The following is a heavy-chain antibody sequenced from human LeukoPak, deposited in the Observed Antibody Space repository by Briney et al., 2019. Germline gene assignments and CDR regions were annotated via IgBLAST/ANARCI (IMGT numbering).Heavy chain of an antibody. V-gene: IGHV3-66*03. Sequence: GSLRLSCAASGFTVSTNYMSWVRQAPGKGLEWVSVIYSSGSTYYADSVKGRFTIFRDNSKNTLYLQMNSLRAEDTAVYYCARDGGLAPYSSSTPFDHWGQGTLVTVSS. D-gene: IGHD6-6*01. CDR3: ARDGGLAPYSSSTPFDH. CDR1: GFTVSTNY. CDR2: IYSSGST. J-gene: IGHJ4*02.